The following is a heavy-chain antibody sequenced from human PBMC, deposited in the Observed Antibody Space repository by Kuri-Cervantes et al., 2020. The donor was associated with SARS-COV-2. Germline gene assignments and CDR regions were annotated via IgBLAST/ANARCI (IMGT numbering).Heavy chain of an antibody. Sequence: GESLKISCAAFGFGFSRYCMRWVRQAPGKGLEWVGFIRSKAYGGTTEYAASVKGRFTISRDDSKSIAYLQMNSLKTEDTAVYYCTRTRIAARPYYFDYWGQGTLVTVSS. J-gene: IGHJ4*02. CDR1: GFGFSRYC. CDR3: TRTRIAARPYYFDY. CDR2: IRSKAYGGTT. V-gene: IGHV3-49*04. D-gene: IGHD6-6*01.